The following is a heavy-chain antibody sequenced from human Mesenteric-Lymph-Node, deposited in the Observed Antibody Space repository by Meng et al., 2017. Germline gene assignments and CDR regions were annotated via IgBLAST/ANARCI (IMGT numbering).Heavy chain of an antibody. CDR1: GGSISSSSYY. D-gene: IGHD1-14*01. V-gene: IGHV4-39*01. CDR2: VVYSGTT. J-gene: IGHJ4*02. Sequence: QESGPGLVKPSETLSLTCTVSGGSISSSSYYWAWIRQPPGEGLEWIGSVVYSGTTYYTSSLKSRVSISVDTSKNQFSLKLSSVTAADTAVYYCARHHHSPTFDYWGQGTLVTVSS. CDR3: ARHHHSPTFDY.